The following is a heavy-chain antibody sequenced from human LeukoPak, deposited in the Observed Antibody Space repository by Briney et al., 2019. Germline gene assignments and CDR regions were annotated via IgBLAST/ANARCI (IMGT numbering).Heavy chain of an antibody. D-gene: IGHD5-12*01. Sequence: PGGSLRLSCAASGFTFSSYWMSWVRQAPGKGLEWVANIKQDGSEKYYVDSVKGRFTISRDNAKNSLYLQMNSLRAEDTAVYYCARSGYSGYDSDFDYWDQGTLVTVSS. CDR3: ARSGYSGYDSDFDY. J-gene: IGHJ4*02. V-gene: IGHV3-7*01. CDR2: IKQDGSEK. CDR1: GFTFSSYW.